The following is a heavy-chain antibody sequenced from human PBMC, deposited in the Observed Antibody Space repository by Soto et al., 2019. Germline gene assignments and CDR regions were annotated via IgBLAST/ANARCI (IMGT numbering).Heavy chain of an antibody. J-gene: IGHJ4*02. V-gene: IGHV4-31*03. CDR2: IYYSGSA. Sequence: QVQLQESGPGLVKPSQTLSLTCTVSGGSISSGDYYWSWIRQHPGKGLEWIGYIYYSGSAYYNPSVKSRVTMSVDTSKNQFALKLSSVTAADTGVYYCARGPGSGWYDYWGQGTLVTVSS. CDR3: ARGPGSGWYDY. CDR1: GGSISSGDYY. D-gene: IGHD6-19*01.